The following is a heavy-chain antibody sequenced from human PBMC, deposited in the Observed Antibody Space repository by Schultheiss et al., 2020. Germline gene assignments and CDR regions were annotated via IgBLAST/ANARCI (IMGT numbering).Heavy chain of an antibody. J-gene: IGHJ4*02. V-gene: IGHV3-23*01. CDR2: ITGSADST. CDR1: GFTFSSYW. Sequence: GGSLRLSCAASGFTFSSYWMSWVRQAPGRGLEWVSSITGSADSTYYADSVKGRFTISRDNSKNTLYLQMNSLRVEDTAMYYCAIRRDGYTFDYWGQGTLVTVSS. CDR3: AIRRDGYTFDY. D-gene: IGHD5-24*01.